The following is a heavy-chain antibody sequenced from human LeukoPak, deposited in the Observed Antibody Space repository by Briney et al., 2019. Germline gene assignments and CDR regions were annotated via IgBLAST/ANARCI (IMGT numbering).Heavy chain of an antibody. CDR2: IYYSGRT. CDR3: ARGPYSYDSSGAFDI. Sequence: PSETLSLTCIVSGGSINSSSYYWGWIRQPPGKGLQWIGSIYYSGRTYYNPSLMSRVTISVDTSRNEFSLKLSTVTAADTAVYFCARGPYSYDSSGAFDIWGQGTMVTVSS. CDR1: GGSINSSSYY. J-gene: IGHJ3*02. V-gene: IGHV4-39*01. D-gene: IGHD3-22*01.